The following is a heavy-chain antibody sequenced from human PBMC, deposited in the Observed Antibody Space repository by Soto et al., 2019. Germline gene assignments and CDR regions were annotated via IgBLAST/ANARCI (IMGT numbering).Heavy chain of an antibody. D-gene: IGHD6-13*01. J-gene: IGHJ4*02. CDR2: IYHSGST. V-gene: IGHV4-38-2*01. Sequence: PSETLSLTCAVSGYSISSGYYWGWIRQPPGKGLEWIGTIYHSGSTYYNPSLKSRVTISVDTSKNQFSLKLSSVTAADTAVFYCARGLSAGTFDYWGQGTLVTVSS. CDR1: GYSISSGYY. CDR3: ARGLSAGTFDY.